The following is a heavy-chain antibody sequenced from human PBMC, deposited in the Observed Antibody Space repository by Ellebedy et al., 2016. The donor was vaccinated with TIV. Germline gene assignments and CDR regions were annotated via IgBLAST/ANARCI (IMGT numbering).Heavy chain of an antibody. J-gene: IGHJ3*01. CDR2: ISVGGSA. D-gene: IGHD3-10*01. CDR3: AGETFNDVDLDLWGLFDV. Sequence: GGSLRLSCVVSGFTINSNYMSRVRQAPGRGLEWVSVISVGGSAYYADSVEGRFTISRDNSRNTLFLQMNGLRAEDTAVYYCAGETFNDVDLDLWGLFDVWGQGTTVTVSS. V-gene: IGHV3-66*01. CDR1: GFTINSNY.